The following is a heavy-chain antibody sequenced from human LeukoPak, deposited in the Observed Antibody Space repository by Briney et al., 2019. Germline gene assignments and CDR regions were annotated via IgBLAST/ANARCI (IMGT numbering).Heavy chain of an antibody. CDR1: GGSFSGYY. D-gene: IGHD3-10*01. CDR2: IYHSGST. V-gene: IGHV4-34*01. J-gene: IGHJ5*02. Sequence: PSETLSLTCAVYGGSFSGYYWSWIRQPPGKGLEWIGYIYHSGSTYYNPSLKSRVTISVDRSKNQFSLKLSSVTAADTAVYYCARELWFGESGFDPWGQGTLVTVSS. CDR3: ARELWFGESGFDP.